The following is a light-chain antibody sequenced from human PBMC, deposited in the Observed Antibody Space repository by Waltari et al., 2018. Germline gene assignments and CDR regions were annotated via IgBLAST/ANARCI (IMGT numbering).Light chain of an antibody. V-gene: IGLV3-9*01. CDR3: QVWDSSNVV. CDR2: RDT. J-gene: IGLJ3*02. CDR1: NIGSKN. Sequence: SYDLTQPRSVSVALGQTAKITCGGNNIGSKNVHWYQQRPGQAPVVVIYRDTNRPSGSPDRVSGSNSGNTATRTISRAKAVDEADYYCQVWDSSNVVFGGGATLTVL.